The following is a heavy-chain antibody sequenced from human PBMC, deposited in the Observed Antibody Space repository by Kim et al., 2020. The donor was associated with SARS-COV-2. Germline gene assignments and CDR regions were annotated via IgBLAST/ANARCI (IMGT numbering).Heavy chain of an antibody. CDR1: GGSISSSSYY. CDR3: ARGKTGVHSSSSRRLVWPFDI. Sequence: SETLSLTCTVSGGSISSSSYYWGWIRQPPGKGLEWIGSIYYSGSTYYNPSLKSRVTISVDTSKNQFSLKLSSVTAADTAVYYCARGKTGVHSSSSRRLVWPFDIWGQGTMVTVSS. CDR2: IYYSGST. J-gene: IGHJ3*02. V-gene: IGHV4-39*01. D-gene: IGHD6-6*01.